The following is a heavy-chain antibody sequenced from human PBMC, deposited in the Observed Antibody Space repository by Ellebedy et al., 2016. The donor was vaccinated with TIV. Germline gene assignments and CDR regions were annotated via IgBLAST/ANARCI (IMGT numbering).Heavy chain of an antibody. V-gene: IGHV3-7*01. CDR2: IKQDGTEK. J-gene: IGHJ3*01. D-gene: IGHD3-16*01. Sequence: GGSLRLSXAASGFTFSNSWMSWVRQAAGKGLEWVANIKQDGTEKYYVDSVKGRFTISRDNAKNSLDLQMNSLRAEDTAVYYCARGGGTFEVWGQGTMVTVSS. CDR3: ARGGGTFEV. CDR1: GFTFSNSW.